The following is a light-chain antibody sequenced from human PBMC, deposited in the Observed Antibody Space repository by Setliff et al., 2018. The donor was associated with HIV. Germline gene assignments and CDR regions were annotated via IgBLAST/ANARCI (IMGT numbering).Light chain of an antibody. J-gene: IGLJ1*01. Sequence: QSALTQPASVSRSPGQSITLSCTGSSSDVGNYNLVSWYQHHPGTAPKLVIYEVTKRPSGVSNRFSGSKSGNTASLTISGLQAEDEADYYCCSYARSSTYGFGTGTRSPS. CDR2: EVT. CDR1: SSDVGNYNL. V-gene: IGLV2-23*02. CDR3: CSYARSSTYG.